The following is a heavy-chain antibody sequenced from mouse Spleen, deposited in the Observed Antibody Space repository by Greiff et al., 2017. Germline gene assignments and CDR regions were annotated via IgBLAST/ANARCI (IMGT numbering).Heavy chain of an antibody. CDR2: IYPGDGDT. D-gene: IGHD2-1*01. J-gene: IGHJ1*01. Sequence: QVQLQQSGPELVKPGASVKISCKASGYAFSSSWMNWVKQRPGKGLEWIGRIYPGDGDTNYNGKFKGKATLTADKSSSTAYMQLSSLTSEDSAVYFCARGGKHWYFDVWGAGTTVTVSS. CDR1: GYAFSSSW. V-gene: IGHV1-82*01. CDR3: ARGGKHWYFDV.